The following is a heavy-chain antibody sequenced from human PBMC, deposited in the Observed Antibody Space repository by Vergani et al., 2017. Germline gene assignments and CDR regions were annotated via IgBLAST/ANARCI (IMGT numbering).Heavy chain of an antibody. CDR3: ARGILWFGELSWFDP. V-gene: IGHV4-61*02. J-gene: IGHJ5*02. D-gene: IGHD3-10*01. CDR2: IYTSGST. CDR1: GGSISSGSYY. Sequence: QVQLQESGPGLVKPSQTLSLTCTVSGGSISSGSYYWSWIRQPAGKGLEWIGRIYTSGSTNYNPSLKSRVTISVETSKNQFSLKLSSVTAADTAVYYCARGILWFGELSWFDPWGQGTLVTVSS.